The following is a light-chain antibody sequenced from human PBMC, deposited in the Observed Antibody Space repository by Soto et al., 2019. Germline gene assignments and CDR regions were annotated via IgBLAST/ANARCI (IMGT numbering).Light chain of an antibody. CDR1: SSHIGSNY. J-gene: IGLJ1*01. Sequence: QSAVTQPPSASGTPGQWVTSSCSGSSSHIGSNYVYWYQQLPGTAPKLLIYRNNQRPSGVPDRFSGSKSGTSASLAISGLRSEDEADYYCAARDDSLSAPYVFGPGTKVTVL. CDR2: RNN. V-gene: IGLV1-47*01. CDR3: AARDDSLSAPYV.